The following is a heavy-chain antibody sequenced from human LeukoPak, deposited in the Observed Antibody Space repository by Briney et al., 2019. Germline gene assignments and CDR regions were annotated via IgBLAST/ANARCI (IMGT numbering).Heavy chain of an antibody. Sequence: GGSLRLSSVASGFTFSSHWMHWVRQAPGKGLVWVSHIKSDGSFTNYADSVKGRFTISRDNAKNTLYLQMNSLRPEDTAVYYCARGTGAFDIWGQGTKVTVSS. J-gene: IGHJ3*02. CDR2: IKSDGSFT. V-gene: IGHV3-74*01. CDR1: GFTFSSHW. CDR3: ARGTGAFDI. D-gene: IGHD1-1*01.